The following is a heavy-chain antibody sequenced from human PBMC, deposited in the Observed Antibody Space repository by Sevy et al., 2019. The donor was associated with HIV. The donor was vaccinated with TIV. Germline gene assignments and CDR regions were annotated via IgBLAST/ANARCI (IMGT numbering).Heavy chain of an antibody. V-gene: IGHV3-30*18. J-gene: IGHJ6*02. CDR1: GFTFSSYG. D-gene: IGHD6-19*01. CDR3: AKEDGRAVAYYFYYYYGMDF. CDR2: ISYDGSNK. Sequence: GGSLRLSCAASGFTFSSYGMHWVRQAPGKGLEWVAVISYDGSNKYYADSVKGRFTISRDNSKNTLYLQMNSLRAEDTAVYYCAKEDGRAVAYYFYYYYGMDFWGQGTTVTVSS.